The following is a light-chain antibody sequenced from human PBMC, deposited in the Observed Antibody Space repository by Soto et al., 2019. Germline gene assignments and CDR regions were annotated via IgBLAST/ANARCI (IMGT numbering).Light chain of an antibody. CDR2: EVN. J-gene: IGLJ1*01. Sequence: QSALTQPPSASGSPGQSVTISCTGTSSDVGDYNYVSWYQHHPGKAPKLMIYEVNKRPSGVPDRFSGSKSGNTASLTVSGLQAADEADYYCISYEGSNNVCPYVFGTGTKLTVL. CDR1: SSDVGDYNY. V-gene: IGLV2-8*01. CDR3: ISYEGSNNVCPYV.